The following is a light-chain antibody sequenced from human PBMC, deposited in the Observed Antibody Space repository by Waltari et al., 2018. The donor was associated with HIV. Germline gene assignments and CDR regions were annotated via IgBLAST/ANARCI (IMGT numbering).Light chain of an antibody. CDR1: SNDVGSYDH. CDR3: CSYGGSYTFV. CDR2: DVI. V-gene: IGLV2-11*01. Sequence: QSALTQPRSVSGSPGQSVTISCSGSSNDVGSYDHVSWYHHVPGGAPKVVIYDVIQRPSAISDRVSGSKSGNTAYLRISGLRMDDEGDYYCCSYGGSYTFVFGGGTRLTV. J-gene: IGLJ2*01.